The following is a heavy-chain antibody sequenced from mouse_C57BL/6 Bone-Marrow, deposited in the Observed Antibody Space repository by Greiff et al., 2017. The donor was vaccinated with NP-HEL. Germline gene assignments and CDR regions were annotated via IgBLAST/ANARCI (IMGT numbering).Heavy chain of an antibody. Sequence: EVQLVESGGGLVKPGGSLKLSCAASGFTFSDYGMHWVRQAPEKGLEWVAYISSGSSTIYYADTVKGRFTISRDNAKNTLFLQMTSLRSEDTAMYYCARRVGLLDYWGQGTTLTVSS. CDR3: ARRVGLLDY. D-gene: IGHD2-3*01. CDR1: GFTFSDYG. CDR2: ISSGSSTI. V-gene: IGHV5-17*01. J-gene: IGHJ2*01.